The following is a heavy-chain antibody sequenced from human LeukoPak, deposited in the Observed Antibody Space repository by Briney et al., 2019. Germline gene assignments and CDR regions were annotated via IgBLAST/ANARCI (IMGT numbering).Heavy chain of an antibody. CDR3: AKDLTMIVVVITAN. Sequence: PGGSLRLSCAASGFTFSSYAMSWVRQAPGKGLEWVSAISGSGGSTYYADSVKGRSTISRDNSKNTLYLQMNSLRAEDTAVYYCAKDLTMIVVVITANWGQGTLVTVSS. CDR2: ISGSGGST. CDR1: GFTFSSYA. V-gene: IGHV3-23*01. J-gene: IGHJ4*02. D-gene: IGHD3-22*01.